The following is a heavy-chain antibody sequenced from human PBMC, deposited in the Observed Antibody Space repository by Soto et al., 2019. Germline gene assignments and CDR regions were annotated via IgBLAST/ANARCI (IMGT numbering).Heavy chain of an antibody. J-gene: IGHJ3*02. V-gene: IGHV3-30*18. CDR3: AKNYHDFWSGYYDAFDI. D-gene: IGHD3-3*01. CDR2: ISYDGSNK. CDR1: GFTFSSYG. Sequence: GGSLRLSCAASGFTFSSYGMHWVRQAPGKGLEWVAVISYDGSNKYYADSVKGRFTISRDNSKNTLYLQMNSLRAEDTAVYYCAKNYHDFWSGYYDAFDIWGQGTMVTVSS.